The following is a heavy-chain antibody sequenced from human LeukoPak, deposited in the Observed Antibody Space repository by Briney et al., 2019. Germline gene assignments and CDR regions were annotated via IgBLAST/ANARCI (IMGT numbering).Heavy chain of an antibody. CDR2: IYYSGST. V-gene: IGHV4-39*01. D-gene: IGHD3-3*01. Sequence: PSETLSLTCTVSGGSISSSSYYWGWIRQPPGKGLEWFGSIYYSGSTYYNPSLKSRVTISVDTSKDQFSLKLSSVTAADTAVYYCARLRIADYYDFWSGYPTHHNWFDPWGQGTLVTVSS. CDR1: GGSISSSSYY. J-gene: IGHJ5*02. CDR3: ARLRIADYYDFWSGYPTHHNWFDP.